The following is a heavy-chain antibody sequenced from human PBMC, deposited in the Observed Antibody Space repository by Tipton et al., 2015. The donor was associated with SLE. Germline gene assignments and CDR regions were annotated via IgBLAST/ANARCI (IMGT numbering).Heavy chain of an antibody. CDR3: AKDVYRSWGP. CDR2: INPDGSDK. Sequence: SLRLSCAASGFTFSNFWMSWVRQAPGKGLEWVANINPDGSDKSYVDSVKGRFTITRDNTKDSLYLQMNSLRAEDTAVYYCAKDVYRSWGPWGQGPLVTVSS. J-gene: IGHJ5*02. V-gene: IGHV3-7*03. CDR1: GFTFSNFW. D-gene: IGHD5/OR15-5a*01.